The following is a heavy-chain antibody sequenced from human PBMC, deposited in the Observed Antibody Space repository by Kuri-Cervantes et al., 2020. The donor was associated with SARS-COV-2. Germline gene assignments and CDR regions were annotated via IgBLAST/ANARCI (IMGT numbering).Heavy chain of an antibody. D-gene: IGHD6-6*01. CDR2: IYTSGSS. V-gene: IGHV4-4*07. CDR1: GVSSRSHY. Sequence: SETLSLTCTVSGVSSRSHYWSWMWRPAMIGRIYTSGSSNYNPSLKSRVTMSVDTSKKQFSLKLSSVTAADTAVYYCARDAYSSSSMYYFDYWGQGTLVTVSS. J-gene: IGHJ4*02. CDR3: ARDAYSSSSMYYFDY.